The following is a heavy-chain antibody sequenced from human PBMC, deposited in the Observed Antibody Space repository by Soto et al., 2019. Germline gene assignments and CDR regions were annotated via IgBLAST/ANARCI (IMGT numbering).Heavy chain of an antibody. V-gene: IGHV1-69*13. CDR2: VIPIWGTA. CDR1: GGTFSSYA. D-gene: IGHD2-15*01. J-gene: IGHJ6*02. CDR3: ARAGVVVVAATPYYYYGMDG. Sequence: VKVSCKASGGTFSSYAISWVGQAPGQGLEWMGGVIPIWGTANYAQKFQGRVTITADESTSTAYLELSSLRSEDTAVYYCARAGVVVVAATPYYYYGMDGWGQGNTVTVSS.